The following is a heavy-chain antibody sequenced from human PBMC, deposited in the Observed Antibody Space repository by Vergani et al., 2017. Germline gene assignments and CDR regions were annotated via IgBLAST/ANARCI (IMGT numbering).Heavy chain of an antibody. CDR1: GGTFSSYA. J-gene: IGHJ4*02. D-gene: IGHD3-3*01. CDR2: IIPILGIA. V-gene: IGHV1-69*04. Sequence: QVQLVQSGAEVKKPGASVKVSCKASGGTFSSYAISWVRQAPGQGLEWMGRIIPILGIANYAQKFQGRVTITADKSTSTAYMELSSLRSEDTAVYYCAKGILEWIYFDYWGQGTLVTVSS. CDR3: AKGILEWIYFDY.